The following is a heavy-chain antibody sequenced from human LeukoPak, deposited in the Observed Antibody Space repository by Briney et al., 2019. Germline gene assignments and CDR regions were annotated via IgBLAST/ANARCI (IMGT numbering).Heavy chain of an antibody. CDR3: ARDQPTVTTLANYGMDV. J-gene: IGHJ6*02. CDR1: GFTFSSYS. V-gene: IGHV3-21*01. Sequence: GGSLRLSCAASGFTFSSYSMNWVRQAPWKGLEWVSSISSSSSYIYYADSVKGRFTISRDNAKNSLYLQMNSLRAEDTAVYYCARDQPTVTTLANYGMDVWGQGTTVTVSS. D-gene: IGHD4-17*01. CDR2: ISSSSSYI.